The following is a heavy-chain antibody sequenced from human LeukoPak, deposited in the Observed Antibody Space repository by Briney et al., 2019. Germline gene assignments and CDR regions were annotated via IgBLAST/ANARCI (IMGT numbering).Heavy chain of an antibody. CDR1: GGSISSSSYY. J-gene: IGHJ6*04. CDR2: IYYSGST. Sequence: PSQTLSLTCTVSGGSISSSSYYWGWIRQPPGKGLEWIGSIYYSGSTYYNPSLKSRVTISVDTSKNQFSLKLSSVTAADTAVYYCARDRGRPMVRGVGDVWGKGTTVTVSS. V-gene: IGHV4-39*07. D-gene: IGHD3-10*01. CDR3: ARDRGRPMVRGVGDV.